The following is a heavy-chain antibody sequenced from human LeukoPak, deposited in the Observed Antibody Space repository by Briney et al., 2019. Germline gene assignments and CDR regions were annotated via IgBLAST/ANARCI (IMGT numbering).Heavy chain of an antibody. J-gene: IGHJ4*02. V-gene: IGHV3-30*14. CDR1: GFTFSSYA. CDR2: IAFDGTNT. D-gene: IGHD1-26*01. Sequence: GGSLRLSCAASGFTFSSYAMHWVRQAPGKGLQWVAVIAFDGTNTHYADSVKGRLTISRDNSKNTLYLQMNSLRPEDTAIYFCARARGALSYWGQGTLITVSS. CDR3: ARARGALSY.